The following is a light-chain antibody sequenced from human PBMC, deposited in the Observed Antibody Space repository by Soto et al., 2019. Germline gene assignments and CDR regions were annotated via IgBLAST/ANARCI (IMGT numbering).Light chain of an antibody. J-gene: IGLJ1*01. Sequence: QSALTQPASVSGSPGQSITISCTGTSSDVGGYNYVSWYRQHPGKAPKLMIYEVSNRPSGFSNRFSGSKSGNTASLTISGLQAEDEADYYCSSYTGSSPLYVFGTGTKLTVL. CDR3: SSYTGSSPLYV. CDR1: SSDVGGYNY. V-gene: IGLV2-14*01. CDR2: EVS.